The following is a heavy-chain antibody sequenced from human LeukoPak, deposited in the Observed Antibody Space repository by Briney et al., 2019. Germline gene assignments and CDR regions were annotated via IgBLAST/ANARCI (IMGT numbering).Heavy chain of an antibody. CDR2: IIPIFGTA. CDR3: ARGESGLNWFDP. J-gene: IGHJ5*02. D-gene: IGHD5-12*01. CDR1: GGTFSSYA. V-gene: IGHV1-69*05. Sequence: SVKVSCKASGGTFSSYAISWVRQAPGQGLEWMGGIIPIFGTANYAQKSQGRVTITTDESTSTAYMELSSLRSEDTAVYYCARGESGLNWFDPWGQGTLVTVSS.